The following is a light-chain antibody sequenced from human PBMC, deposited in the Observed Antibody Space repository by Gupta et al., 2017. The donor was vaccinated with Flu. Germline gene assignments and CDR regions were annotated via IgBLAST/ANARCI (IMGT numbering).Light chain of an antibody. CDR3: QQYYSIPIT. CDR1: QSVLYRSNNKNH. CDR2: WAS. V-gene: IGKV4-1*01. J-gene: IGKJ5*01. Sequence: DIVMTQSPDSLAVSLGERATIDCKSSQSVLYRSNNKNHLAWYQQKAGQPPKLLIYWASTRESGVPDRFSGSGSGTDFTLTISSLQAEDVAVYYCQQYYSIPITFGQGTRLDIK.